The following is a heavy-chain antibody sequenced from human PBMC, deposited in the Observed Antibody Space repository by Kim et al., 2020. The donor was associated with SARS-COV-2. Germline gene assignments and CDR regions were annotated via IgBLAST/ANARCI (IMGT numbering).Heavy chain of an antibody. J-gene: IGHJ4*02. CDR2: INHSGST. V-gene: IGHV4-34*01. Sequence: SETLSLTCAVYGGSFSGYYWSWIRQPPGKGLEWIGEINHSGSTNYNPSLKSRVTISVDTSKNQFSLKLSSVTAADTAVYYCASVTYYYDSSGYYYWGQGT. D-gene: IGHD3-22*01. CDR1: GGSFSGYY. CDR3: ASVTYYYDSSGYYY.